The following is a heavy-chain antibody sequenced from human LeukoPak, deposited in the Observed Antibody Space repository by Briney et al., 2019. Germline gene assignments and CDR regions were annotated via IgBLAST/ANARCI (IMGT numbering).Heavy chain of an antibody. D-gene: IGHD6-19*01. Sequence: GGSLRHSCAASGFTFSSYAMSWVRQAPGKGLEWVSAISGSGGSTYYADSVKGRFTISRDNSKNTLYPQMNSLRPEDTAVYYCAIDPTWWLVLWDLRDVYWVQGTVVTVSS. V-gene: IGHV3-23*01. CDR3: AIDPTWWLVLWDLRDVY. CDR2: ISGSGGST. CDR1: GFTFSSYA. J-gene: IGHJ4*02.